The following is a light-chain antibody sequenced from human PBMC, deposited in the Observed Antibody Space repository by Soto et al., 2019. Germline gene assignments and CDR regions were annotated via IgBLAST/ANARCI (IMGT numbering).Light chain of an antibody. V-gene: IGKV3-20*01. CDR2: DAS. Sequence: EFVLTQSPGTLSLSPGERATLSCSASQTVRDNYLAWYQQKPGQAPRLLIYDASSRATGIPDRFSGGGSGTDFTLTISRLEPEDFAAYYCQQFSSYPLTFGGGTKVDIK. J-gene: IGKJ4*01. CDR3: QQFSSYPLT. CDR1: QTVRDNY.